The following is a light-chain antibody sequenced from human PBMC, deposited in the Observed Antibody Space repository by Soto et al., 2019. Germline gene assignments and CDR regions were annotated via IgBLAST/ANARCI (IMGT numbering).Light chain of an antibody. V-gene: IGLV2-14*01. Sequence: QSALTQPASVSGSPGQSITISCTGTSRDIGGYNYVSWHQQHPGKAPKVIITEVSNRPSGVSNRFSGSKSGNTASLTISGLQAEDEADYYCCSYAGSSLYVFGTGTKLTVL. CDR3: CSYAGSSLYV. CDR1: SRDIGGYNY. CDR2: EVS. J-gene: IGLJ1*01.